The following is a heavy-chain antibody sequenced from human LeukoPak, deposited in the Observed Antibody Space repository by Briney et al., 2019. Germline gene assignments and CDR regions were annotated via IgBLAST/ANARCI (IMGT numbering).Heavy chain of an antibody. Sequence: PGGSLRLSCAASVFTFSDYGMHWVRQAPGEGLEWVAVISFDGTVIYYADSVKGRFTISRDNFKNTLYLQMNSLRVEDTAGYYCVKEGRARISGWYDYWGQGTLVTVSS. CDR3: VKEGRARISGWYDY. CDR1: VFTFSDYG. J-gene: IGHJ4*02. CDR2: ISFDGTVI. V-gene: IGHV3-30*18. D-gene: IGHD6-19*01.